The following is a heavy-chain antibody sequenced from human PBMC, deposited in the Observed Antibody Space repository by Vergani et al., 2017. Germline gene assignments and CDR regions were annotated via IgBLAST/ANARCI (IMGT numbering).Heavy chain of an antibody. Sequence: EVKLVESGGGLVQPGQSLRLACITSGFPFHDFGINWVRQAPGKGLEWISLIRTSENGGTSHYVASVAGRFSISRDDSKSVAYLQMDGLKTDDTATYYCTRGYKYGYDWGQGTLVTVSS. V-gene: IGHV3-49*04. CDR2: IRTSENGGTS. D-gene: IGHD5-18*01. CDR1: GFPFHDFG. J-gene: IGHJ4*02. CDR3: TRGYKYGYD.